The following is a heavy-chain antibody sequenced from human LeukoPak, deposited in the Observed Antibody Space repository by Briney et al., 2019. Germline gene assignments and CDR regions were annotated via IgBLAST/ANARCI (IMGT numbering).Heavy chain of an antibody. CDR3: AKAVLYSSGLFDY. D-gene: IGHD6-19*01. CDR1: GFTFSSYA. CDR2: ISGSGGST. J-gene: IGHJ4*02. Sequence: GGSLRLSCAASGFTFSSYAMSWVRQAPGKGLEWLSAISGSGGSTYYADSVKGRFTISRDNSKNTLYLQMNSLRAEDTAVYYCAKAVLYSSGLFDYWGQGTLVTVSS. V-gene: IGHV3-23*01.